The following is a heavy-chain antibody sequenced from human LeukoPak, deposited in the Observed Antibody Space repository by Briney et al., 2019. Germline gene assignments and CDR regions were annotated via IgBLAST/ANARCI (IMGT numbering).Heavy chain of an antibody. D-gene: IGHD3-16*01. CDR2: ISSSSTYI. Sequence: GGSLRLSCAASGFTFSTYSLNWVRQAPGKGLEWVSSISSSSTYIYYADSVKGRFTISRDNSKDTLYLQMNSLRAEDTAVYYCARAGYYENYAFDIWGQGTMVTVSS. J-gene: IGHJ3*02. V-gene: IGHV3-21*01. CDR1: GFTFSTYS. CDR3: ARAGYYENYAFDI.